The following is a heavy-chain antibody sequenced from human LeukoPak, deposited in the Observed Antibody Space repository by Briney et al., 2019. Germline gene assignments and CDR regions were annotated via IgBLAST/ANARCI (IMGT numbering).Heavy chain of an antibody. J-gene: IGHJ5*02. CDR1: GFTFNSHW. CDR2: INTEGTTT. CDR3: TRGKWDIVVVSAGSNWFDT. D-gene: IGHD2-2*01. V-gene: IGHV3-74*03. Sequence: GGSLRLSCAASGFTFNSHWMNWVRQGPGKGLGWVSGINTEGTTTTYADSVKGRFTISRDNAKNTLYLQMNSLRAEDTAVYYCTRGKWDIVVVSAGSNWFDTWGQGTLVTVSS.